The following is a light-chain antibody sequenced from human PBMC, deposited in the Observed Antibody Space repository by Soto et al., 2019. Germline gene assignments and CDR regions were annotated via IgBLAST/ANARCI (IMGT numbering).Light chain of an antibody. Sequence: DIVMTQSPDSLAVSLGERATINCKYSQSVLYSTNNKNYLAWYQQKPGQPPKLLIYWAATRESGVPDRFSGSGSGTDFTRTISSLQAEDVAVSYCQQYYITPLTFGGGTKVEIK. CDR2: WAA. V-gene: IGKV4-1*01. J-gene: IGKJ4*01. CDR1: QSVLYSTNNKNY. CDR3: QQYYITPLT.